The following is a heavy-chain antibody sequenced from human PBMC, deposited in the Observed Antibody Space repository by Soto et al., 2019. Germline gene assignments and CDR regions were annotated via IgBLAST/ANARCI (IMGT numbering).Heavy chain of an antibody. J-gene: IGHJ5*02. CDR3: ARVNRGDQIENWFDP. Sequence: QVQLQESGPGLVKPSQTLSLTCTVSGGSISSGGYYWSWIRQHPGKGLEWIGYIYYSGSTYYNPSLKSRVTISVDTSKNQFSLKLSSVTAADTAVYYCARVNRGDQIENWFDPWGQGTLVTVSS. CDR1: GGSISSGGYY. D-gene: IGHD2-21*02. V-gene: IGHV4-31*03. CDR2: IYYSGST.